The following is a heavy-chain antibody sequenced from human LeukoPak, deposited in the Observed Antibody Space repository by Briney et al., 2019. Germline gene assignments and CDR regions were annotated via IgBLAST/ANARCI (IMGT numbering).Heavy chain of an antibody. D-gene: IGHD6-13*01. V-gene: IGHV4-59*01. CDR1: GGSISSYY. Sequence: PSETLSLTCTVSGGSISSYYWSWIRQPPGKGLEWIGYIYYSGSTNYNPSLKSRVTISVDTSKNQFSLKLSSVTAADTAVYYCARELGSSHQYYYYMDVWGKGTTVTVSS. CDR3: ARELGSSHQYYYYMDV. CDR2: IYYSGST. J-gene: IGHJ6*03.